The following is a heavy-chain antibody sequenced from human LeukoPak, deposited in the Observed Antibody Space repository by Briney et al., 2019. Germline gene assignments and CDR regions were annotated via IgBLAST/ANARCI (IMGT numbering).Heavy chain of an antibody. V-gene: IGHV3-9*01. Sequence: GRSLRLSCAASGFTFDDYAMHWVRQAPGKGLEWVSGISWNSGSIGYADSVKGRFTISRDNAKNSLYLQMNSLRAEDTALYYCAKDIGTAGDWGQGTLVTVSS. CDR1: GFTFDDYA. CDR2: ISWNSGSI. J-gene: IGHJ4*02. CDR3: AKDIGTAGD. D-gene: IGHD1-14*01.